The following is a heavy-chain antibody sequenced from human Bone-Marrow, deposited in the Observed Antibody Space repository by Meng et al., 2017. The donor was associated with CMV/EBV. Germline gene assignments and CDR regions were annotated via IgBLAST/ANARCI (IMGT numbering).Heavy chain of an antibody. V-gene: IGHV3-30-3*01. CDR3: AREGRGYGF. Sequence: GESLKISCAASGFTFSSYAMHWVRQAPGKGLEWVAVISYDGSNKYYADSVKGRFTISRDNSKNTLYLQMNSLRAEDTAVYYCAREGRGYGFWGQGTLVTVAS. CDR2: ISYDGSNK. CDR1: GFTFSSYA. D-gene: IGHD3-22*01. J-gene: IGHJ4*02.